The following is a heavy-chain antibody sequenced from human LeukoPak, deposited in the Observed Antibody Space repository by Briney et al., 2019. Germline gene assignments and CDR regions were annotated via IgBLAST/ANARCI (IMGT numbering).Heavy chain of an antibody. D-gene: IGHD1-26*01. CDR3: AKDKVPDGKWDIDY. V-gene: IGHV3-23*01. CDR2: LAAASGTR. CDR1: GFLFSTYT. J-gene: IGHJ4*02. Sequence: GGSLRLSCAASGFLFSTYTVNWVRQAPGQGLEWVAALAAASGTRYYANSVEGRFTISRDNSKNTVFLQMNSLRVEDTAVYYCAKDKVPDGKWDIDYWGQGTLVTVSS.